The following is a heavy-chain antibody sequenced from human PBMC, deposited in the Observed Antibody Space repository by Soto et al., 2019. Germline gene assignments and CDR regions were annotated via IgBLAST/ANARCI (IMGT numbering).Heavy chain of an antibody. J-gene: IGHJ6*02. CDR1: GFTVSSNY. CDR3: ARVGYSSGWLYGMDV. V-gene: IGHV3-66*01. CDR2: IYSGGST. Sequence: GSLRLSCAASGFTVSSNYMSWVRQAPGKGLEWVSVIYSGGSTYYADSVKGRFTISRDNSKNTLYLQMDSLRAEDTAVYYCARVGYSSGWLYGMDVWSQGTTVTVSS. D-gene: IGHD6-19*01.